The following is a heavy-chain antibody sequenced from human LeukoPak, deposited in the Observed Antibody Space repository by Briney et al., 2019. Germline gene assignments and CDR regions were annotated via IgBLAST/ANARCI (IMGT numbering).Heavy chain of an antibody. CDR1: GFTFDDYA. V-gene: IGHV3-43*02. CDR2: ISGDGDST. Sequence: GGSLRLSCAASGFTFDDYAMHWVRQAPGKGLQWGSLISGDGDSTYYADSVKGRFTISRDNSKNSLYLQMNSLRTEDTALYYCAKDRVAAAGLYWYFDLWGRGTLVTVSS. J-gene: IGHJ2*01. D-gene: IGHD6-13*01. CDR3: AKDRVAAAGLYWYFDL.